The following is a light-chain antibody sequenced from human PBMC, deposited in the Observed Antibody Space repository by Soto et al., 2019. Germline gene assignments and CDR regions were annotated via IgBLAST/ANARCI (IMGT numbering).Light chain of an antibody. CDR1: SSDVGGYNY. V-gene: IGLV2-14*01. CDR2: EVS. J-gene: IGLJ1*01. Sequence: QSVLTQPASVSGSPGQSITISCTGTSSDVGGYNYVSWYQQHPGKAPKLMIYEVSNRPSGVSNRFSGSKSGITASLTISGLQAEDEADYYGNSQTTSGIRVFGTETKVTVL. CDR3: NSQTTSGIRV.